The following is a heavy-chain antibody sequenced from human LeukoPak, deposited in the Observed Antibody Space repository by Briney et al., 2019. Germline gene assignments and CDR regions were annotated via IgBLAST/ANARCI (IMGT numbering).Heavy chain of an antibody. CDR1: GFTFSSYY. J-gene: IGHJ5*01. Sequence: GGSLRLSCAASGFTFSSYYMSWVRQAPGKGLEGVANIKQDGSEKYYVDSVKGRFTISRDNAKNSLSLQMNSLRAEDSAVYYCATLGDSSVSCSRAWFDYWGQGTLVTVSS. D-gene: IGHD2-2*01. CDR2: IKQDGSEK. CDR3: ATLGDSSVSCSRAWFDY. V-gene: IGHV3-7*01.